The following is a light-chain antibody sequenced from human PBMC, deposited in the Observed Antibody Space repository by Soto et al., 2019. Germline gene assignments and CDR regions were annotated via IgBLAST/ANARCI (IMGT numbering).Light chain of an antibody. CDR1: QSIRNSY. CDR3: QPYCGSPYT. CDR2: DAS. V-gene: IGKV3-20*01. Sequence: ELVLTQSPGTLSLSPGERATLSCRSSQSIRNSYLAWYQQTPGQAPRLLIYDASIRAAGIPDRFSGSGSGTDFTLTIRSLEHEDFGVYHCQPYCGSPYTFGQANQVQIK. J-gene: IGKJ1*01.